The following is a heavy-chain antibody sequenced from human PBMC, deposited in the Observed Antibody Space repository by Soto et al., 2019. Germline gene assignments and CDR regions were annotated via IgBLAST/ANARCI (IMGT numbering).Heavy chain of an antibody. V-gene: IGHV3-49*04. CDR1: GFTFGDYA. CDR3: TRDRRITIFGVVLYGMDV. Sequence: VQLVESGGGLVQPGRSLRLSCTASGFTFGDYAMSWVRQAPGKGLEWVGFIRSKAYGGTTEYAASVKGRFTITRDDSKRLAYLQMNSLKTEATAADYCTRDRRITIFGVVLYGMDVSGHGTTVTVS. D-gene: IGHD3-3*01. J-gene: IGHJ6*02. CDR2: IRSKAYGGTT.